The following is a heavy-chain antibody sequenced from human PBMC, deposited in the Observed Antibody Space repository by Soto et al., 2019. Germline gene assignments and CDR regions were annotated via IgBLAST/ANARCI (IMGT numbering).Heavy chain of an antibody. J-gene: IGHJ5*02. V-gene: IGHV1-8*01. CDR2: MNPNSGET. Sequence: QVQLVQSGAEVKKPGASVKVSCKASGYIFSNYNINWVRQATGQGPEWMGWMNPNSGETGYAQNFKGRVTMTRDSSTTTAYMELGSLTSEDTAIYYCARGARGTSQSNWFDPWGQGTLVTVSS. CDR3: ARGARGTSQSNWFDP. CDR1: GYIFSNYN.